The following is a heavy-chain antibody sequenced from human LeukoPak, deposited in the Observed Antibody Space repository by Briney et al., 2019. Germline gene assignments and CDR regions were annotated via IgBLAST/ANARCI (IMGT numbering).Heavy chain of an antibody. J-gene: IGHJ5*02. CDR3: ARSYFDVLTNYYMWLAP. Sequence: GASVKVSCKASGYTFTDYYIHWVRQAPGQGLEWMCWINLNSGDTYYAQNFQDRVTMTGDTSVSTAYLELSSLRSDDTAVFYCARSYFDVLTNYYMWLAPWGQGTLVTVSS. D-gene: IGHD3-9*01. CDR2: INLNSGDT. V-gene: IGHV1-2*02. CDR1: GYTFTDYY.